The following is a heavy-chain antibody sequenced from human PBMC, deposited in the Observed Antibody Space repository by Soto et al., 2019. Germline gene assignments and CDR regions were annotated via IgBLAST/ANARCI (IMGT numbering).Heavy chain of an antibody. V-gene: IGHV3-30*18. Sequence: QVQLVESGGGVVQPGRSLRLSCAASGFTFSSYGMHWVRQAPGKGLEWVAVISYDGSNKYYADSVKGRFTISRDNSKNTLYLQMNSLRAEDTAVYYCAKEARLRGGFDYWGQGTLGTVSS. J-gene: IGHJ4*02. D-gene: IGHD4-17*01. CDR2: ISYDGSNK. CDR1: GFTFSSYG. CDR3: AKEARLRGGFDY.